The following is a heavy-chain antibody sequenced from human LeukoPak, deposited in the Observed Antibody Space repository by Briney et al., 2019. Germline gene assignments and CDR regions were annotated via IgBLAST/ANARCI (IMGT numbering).Heavy chain of an antibody. CDR3: ARGGGFRFDY. CDR1: GGYISRGHW. CDR2: IYHTGST. D-gene: IGHD4-23*01. Sequence: SEALSLTCAVSGGYISRGHWWTWVRQPPGRGLEWIGEIYHTGSTNYNPSLKSRVTISVDKSANQFSLRLGSVTAADTAVYYCARGGGFRFDYWGQGTLVTVPS. J-gene: IGHJ4*02. V-gene: IGHV4-4*02.